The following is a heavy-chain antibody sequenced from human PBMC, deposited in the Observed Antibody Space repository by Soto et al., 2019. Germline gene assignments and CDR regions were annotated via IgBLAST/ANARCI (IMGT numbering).Heavy chain of an antibody. CDR1: GYTFTSYA. CDR3: AREGTVTLVDY. D-gene: IGHD4-17*01. CDR2: INAGNGNT. V-gene: IGHV1-3*05. J-gene: IGHJ4*02. Sequence: QVQLVQSGAEEKKPGASVKVSCKASGYTFTSYAMHWVRQAPGQRLEWMGWINAGNGNTKYSQKFQGRVTITRDTSASTAYMELSRLRSEDTAVYYCAREGTVTLVDYWGQGTLVTVSS.